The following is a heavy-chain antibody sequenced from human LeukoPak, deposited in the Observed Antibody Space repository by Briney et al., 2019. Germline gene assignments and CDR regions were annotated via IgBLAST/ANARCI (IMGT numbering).Heavy chain of an antibody. Sequence: PGVSLRLSCAASLFTFSSYYMHWVRQAPGKGLVCVSRIKSHGSTNYSDSVKGRFTIARDNAKNTRSLKMNSLRDEDVGVYYCDRAPWEVGGSYPEFFRHWGQGQLVPVSS. CDR3: DRAPWEVGGSYPEFFRH. V-gene: IGHV3-74*01. CDR2: IKSHGST. J-gene: IGHJ1*01. CDR1: LFTFSSYY. D-gene: IGHD3-22*01.